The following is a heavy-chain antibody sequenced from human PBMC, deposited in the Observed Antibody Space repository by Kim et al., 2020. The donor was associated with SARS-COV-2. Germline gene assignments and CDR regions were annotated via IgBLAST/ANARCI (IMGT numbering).Heavy chain of an antibody. CDR1: GFTFSRHA. Sequence: GGSLRLSCAASGFTFSRHAMSWVRQAPGKGLEWVSVINDSGDNWRSADSVKDRFTISRDNSKNILYLQMNSLGAEDTALYYCAKDYHGSGNYARYFDYWGQGILVTVS. CDR3: AKDYHGSGNYARYFDY. CDR2: INDSGDNW. J-gene: IGHJ4*02. V-gene: IGHV3-23*01. D-gene: IGHD3-10*01.